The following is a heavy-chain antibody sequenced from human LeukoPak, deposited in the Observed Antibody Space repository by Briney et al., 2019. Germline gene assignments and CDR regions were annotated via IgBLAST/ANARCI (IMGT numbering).Heavy chain of an antibody. CDR1: GGSISSYY. J-gene: IGHJ6*03. D-gene: IGHD6-13*01. CDR3: ARAVKAAAPNRYYYYYYYMDV. V-gene: IGHV4-4*07. CDR2: IYTSGST. Sequence: SETLSLTCTVSGGSISSYYWSWIRQPAGKGLEWIGRIYTSGSTNYNPSLKSRVTMSVDTSKNQFSLKLSSVTAADTAVYYCARAVKAAAPNRYYYYYYYMDVWGKGTTVTVSS.